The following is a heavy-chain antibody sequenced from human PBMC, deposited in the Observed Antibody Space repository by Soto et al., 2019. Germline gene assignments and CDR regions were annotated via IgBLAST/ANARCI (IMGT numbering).Heavy chain of an antibody. J-gene: IGHJ6*03. D-gene: IGHD3-10*01. V-gene: IGHV4-39*01. CDR1: GGSISSSSYY. CDR3: ARRLGSFGAPYYYYYYMDV. Sequence: QLQLQESGPGLVKPSETLSLTCTVSGGSISSSSYYWGWIRQPPGKGLEWIGSIYYSGSTYYNPSLQSRVTISVDTSKNQFSLKRSSVTAADTAVYYCARRLGSFGAPYYYYYYMDVWGKGTTVTVSS. CDR2: IYYSGST.